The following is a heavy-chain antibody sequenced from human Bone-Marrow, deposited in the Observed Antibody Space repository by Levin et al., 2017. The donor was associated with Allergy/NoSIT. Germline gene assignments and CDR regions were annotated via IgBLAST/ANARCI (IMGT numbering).Heavy chain of an antibody. V-gene: IGHV5-51*01. D-gene: IGHD2/OR15-2a*01. Sequence: GESLKISCQGSGYAFDRQWIAWVRQVPGKGLEWMGIIYPGDFDTRYSPSVEGHVSITVDKSINTAYLHWISLKASDTAMYFCARHTFRGVGSDIWGQGTLVTVSA. CDR2: IYPGDFDT. J-gene: IGHJ3*02. CDR3: ARHTFRGVGSDI. CDR1: GYAFDRQW.